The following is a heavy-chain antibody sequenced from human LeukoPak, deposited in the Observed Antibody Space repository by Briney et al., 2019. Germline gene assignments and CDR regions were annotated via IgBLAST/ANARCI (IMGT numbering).Heavy chain of an antibody. CDR2: IYYSGST. CDR1: GGSISSHY. D-gene: IGHD4-11*01. V-gene: IGHV4-59*11. Sequence: SETLSLTCTVSGGSISSHYWSWIRQPPARELEWIGQIYYSGSTKYNPSLKSRVTISVDRSKNQFSLKLSSVTAADAAVYYCARDGYSNWYYFDHWGQGALVTVS. J-gene: IGHJ4*02. CDR3: ARDGYSNWYYFDH.